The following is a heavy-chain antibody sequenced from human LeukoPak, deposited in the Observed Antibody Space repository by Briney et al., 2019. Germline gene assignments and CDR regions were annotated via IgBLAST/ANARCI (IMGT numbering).Heavy chain of an antibody. Sequence: PSETLSLTCAVYGGSFSGYYWSWIRQPPGKGLEWIGEINHSGSTNYNPSLKSRVTISVDTSKNQFSLKLSSVTAADTAVYYCARDRYCGGDCYYFVYWGQGTLVTVSS. CDR3: ARDRYCGGDCYYFVY. CDR2: INHSGST. J-gene: IGHJ4*02. D-gene: IGHD2-21*02. V-gene: IGHV4-34*01. CDR1: GGSFSGYY.